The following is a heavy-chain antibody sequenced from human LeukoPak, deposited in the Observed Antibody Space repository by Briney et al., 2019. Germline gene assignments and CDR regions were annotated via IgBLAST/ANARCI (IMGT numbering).Heavy chain of an antibody. D-gene: IGHD3-10*01. J-gene: IGHJ4*02. CDR2: IYYSGST. Sequence: SETLSLTCTVSGGSISSSSYYWGWIRQPPGKGLEWIGSIYYSGSTYYNPSLKSRVTISVDTSKNQFSLKLSSVTAADTAVYYCASFYYGSGSYYIPIMVYWGQGTLVTVSS. CDR1: GGSISSSSYY. V-gene: IGHV4-39*01. CDR3: ASFYYGSGSYYIPIMVY.